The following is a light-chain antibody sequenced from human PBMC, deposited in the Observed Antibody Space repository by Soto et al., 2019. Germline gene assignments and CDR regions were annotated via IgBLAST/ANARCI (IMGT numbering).Light chain of an antibody. Sequence: QSVLTQPPSVSGAPGKTVTISCTGSSSNIGARYDVHWYRQLPGTAPKLLIYRDSNRPSEVPDRFSDSKADTSAALAITGLQDEDEADYYCQSYDISLSGWVFGGGTKLTVL. CDR2: RDS. V-gene: IGLV1-40*01. CDR1: SSNIGARYD. CDR3: QSYDISLSGWV. J-gene: IGLJ3*02.